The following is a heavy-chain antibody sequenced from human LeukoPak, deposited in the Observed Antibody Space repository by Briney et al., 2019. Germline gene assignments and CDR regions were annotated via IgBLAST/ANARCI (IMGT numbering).Heavy chain of an antibody. CDR1: GFTFSDYG. CDR2: ISYDGSNK. D-gene: IGHD5-24*01. Sequence: PGGSLRLSCAASGFTFSDYGMHWIRQAPGKGLEWVAVISYDGSNKYYADSVKGRFTISRDNSKNTLYLQVNSLRAEDTAVYYCAKGNQFRDFDYWGQGTLVTVSS. CDR3: AKGNQFRDFDY. J-gene: IGHJ4*02. V-gene: IGHV3-30*18.